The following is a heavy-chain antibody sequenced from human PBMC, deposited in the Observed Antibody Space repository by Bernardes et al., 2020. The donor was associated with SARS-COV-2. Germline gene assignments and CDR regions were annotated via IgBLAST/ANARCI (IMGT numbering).Heavy chain of an antibody. V-gene: IGHV1-2*02. CDR2: IDPHSGDT. Sequence: ASVKVSCKAFGYTFTDYSMPWVRQAPGQGLEWMGWIDPHSGDTDSAQQFQGRVTMARDTSTSSAYMELTSLTSEDTAVYFCARRGLMGEFQFAFWGQGTLVSVSS. D-gene: IGHD2-8*01. CDR1: GYTFTDYS. CDR3: ARRGLMGEFQFAF. J-gene: IGHJ1*01.